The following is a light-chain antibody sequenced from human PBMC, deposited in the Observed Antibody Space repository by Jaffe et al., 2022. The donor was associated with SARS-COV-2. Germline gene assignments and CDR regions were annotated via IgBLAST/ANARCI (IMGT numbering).Light chain of an antibody. J-gene: IGLJ3*02. CDR1: SSDVAKYEY. V-gene: IGLV2-8*01. CDR2: EVT. CDR3: ASYAGSNNWV. Sequence: QSALTQPPSASGSPGQSVTISCTGSSSDVAKYEYVSWYQQHPGKAPKVIIYEVTKRPSGVPDRFSGSKSGNTASLTVSGLQAEDDADYYCASYAGSNNWVFGGGTKVTVL.